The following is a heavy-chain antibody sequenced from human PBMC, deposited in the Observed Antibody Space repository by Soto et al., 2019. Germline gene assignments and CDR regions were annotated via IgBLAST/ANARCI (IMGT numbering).Heavy chain of an antibody. CDR2: LRSAGLT. J-gene: IGHJ5*02. V-gene: IGHV3-53*01. CDR1: WFTVSSKY. CDR3: TREPPPDL. Sequence: GSLRLSCAASWFTVSSKYMTWVRQAPGKGLEWVSILRSAGLTYYADSVKGRFTISRDNSKNIVYLQMNSLTVEDSAVYYCTREPPPDLWGQGTLVTVSS.